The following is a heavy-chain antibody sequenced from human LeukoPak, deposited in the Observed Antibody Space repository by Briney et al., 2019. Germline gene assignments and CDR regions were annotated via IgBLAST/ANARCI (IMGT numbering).Heavy chain of an antibody. D-gene: IGHD3-22*01. CDR2: VKRKSDGGTT. J-gene: IGHJ4*02. CDR3: TTELDIRPNHY. CDR1: GLTFSNAW. V-gene: IGHV3-15*01. Sequence: PGGSLRLSCAASGLTFSNAWMSWVRQAPGKGLEWVGRVKRKSDGGTTDYAAPVKGRFTISRDDSKNTLYLQMNSLKSEDTAVYYCTTELDIRPNHYWGQGTLVSVSS.